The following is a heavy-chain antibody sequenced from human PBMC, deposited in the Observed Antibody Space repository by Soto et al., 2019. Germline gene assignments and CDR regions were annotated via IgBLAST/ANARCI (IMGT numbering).Heavy chain of an antibody. D-gene: IGHD1-26*01. Sequence: PSETLSLTCIVSGASISTGGYSWSWIRQPPGKGPEWIGYIYESGRTYYKPSLKRRASIAMDKSRNQFSVRLTSVTAADTAVYFCARGDRYSGSFSDYFDPWGQGILVTVSS. V-gene: IGHV4-30-2*01. CDR1: GASISTGGYS. CDR2: IYESGRT. J-gene: IGHJ5*02. CDR3: ARGDRYSGSFSDYFDP.